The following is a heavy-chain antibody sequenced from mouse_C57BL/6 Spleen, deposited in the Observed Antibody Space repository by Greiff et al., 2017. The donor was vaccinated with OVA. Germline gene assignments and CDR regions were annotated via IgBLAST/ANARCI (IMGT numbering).Heavy chain of an antibody. Sequence: EVQLQQSGPELVKPGASVKMSCKASGYTFTDYNMHWVKQSHGKSLEWIGYINPNNGGTSYNQKFKGKATLTVNKSSSTAYMELRSLTSEDSAVYYCARSGNDRDYFDYWGQGTTLTVSS. CDR1: GYTFTDYN. CDR3: ARSGNDRDYFDY. D-gene: IGHD2-12*01. J-gene: IGHJ2*01. V-gene: IGHV1-22*01. CDR2: INPNNGGT.